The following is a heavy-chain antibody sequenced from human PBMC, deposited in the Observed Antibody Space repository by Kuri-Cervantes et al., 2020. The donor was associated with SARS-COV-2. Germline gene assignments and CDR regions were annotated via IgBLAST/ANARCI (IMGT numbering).Heavy chain of an antibody. V-gene: IGHV4-4*02. D-gene: IGHD3-3*01. CDR1: GGSISSSNW. CDR2: IYHSGST. J-gene: IGHJ4*02. CDR3: ACLSTYYDFWSGYFDY. Sequence: SETLSLTCAVSGGSISSSNWWSWVRQPPGEGLEWIGAIYHSGSTNYNPSLKGRVTISVDKSKNQFSLKLSSVTSADTAVYYCACLSTYYDFWSGYFDYWGQGTLVTVSS.